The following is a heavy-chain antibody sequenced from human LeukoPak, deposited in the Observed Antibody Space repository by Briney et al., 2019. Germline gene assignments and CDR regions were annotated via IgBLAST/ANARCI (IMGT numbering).Heavy chain of an antibody. D-gene: IGHD6-19*01. CDR1: GFSLGTSGVG. CDR2: INWDDDK. CDR3: AHTYSRGWFAGGAFDI. Sequence: FGPTLVNPTQTLTQTCTFSGFSLGTSGVGVGWIRQPPGKALEWLALINWDDDKRYSPSLKSSLTITNDPSKTHVVLTIPNLDTVDTATYYCAHTYSRGWFAGGAFDIWGQGTMVTVCS. V-gene: IGHV2-5*02. J-gene: IGHJ3*02.